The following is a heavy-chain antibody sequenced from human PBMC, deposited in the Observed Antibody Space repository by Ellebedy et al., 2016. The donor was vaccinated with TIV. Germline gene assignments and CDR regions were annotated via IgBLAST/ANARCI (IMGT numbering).Heavy chain of an antibody. J-gene: IGHJ6*03. CDR3: ASHQHPYMDV. V-gene: IGHV4-4*07. Sequence: SETLSLXXTVSGGSISSYYWSWIRQPAGKGLEWIGRIYTSGSTNYNPSLKSRVTMSVDTSKNQFSLKLSSVTAADTAVYYCASHQHPYMDVWGKGTTVTVSS. CDR1: GGSISSYY. CDR2: IYTSGST.